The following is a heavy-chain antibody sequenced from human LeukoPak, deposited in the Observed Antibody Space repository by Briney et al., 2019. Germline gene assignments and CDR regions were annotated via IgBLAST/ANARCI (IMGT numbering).Heavy chain of an antibody. D-gene: IGHD2-2*01. CDR1: GFTFSSHS. V-gene: IGHV3-48*02. CDR2: ISSSSSTI. CDR3: ANLLRGYCSSTSCSDAFDI. J-gene: IGHJ3*02. Sequence: GGSLRLSCAASGFTFSSHSMNWVRQAPGKGLEWVSYISSSSSTIYYADSVKGRFTISRDNAKNSLYLQMNSLRDEDTAVYYCANLLRGYCSSTSCSDAFDIWGQGTMVTVSS.